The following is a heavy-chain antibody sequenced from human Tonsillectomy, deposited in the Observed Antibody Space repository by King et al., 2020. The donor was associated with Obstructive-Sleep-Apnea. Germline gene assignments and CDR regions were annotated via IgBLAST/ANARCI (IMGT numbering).Heavy chain of an antibody. CDR2: ISVFNGDT. D-gene: IGHD2-8*01. CDR1: GYTFRNYG. CDR3: GRDLNSWCKVDF. V-gene: IGHV1-18*01. J-gene: IGHJ4*02. Sequence: QLVQSGGEVKKPGASVKVSCKTSGYTFRNYGITWVRQAPGQGLEWMGWISVFNGDTNFAQKFQGRVTLTTDTSTSTVYMELRSLKSDDKAVYYCGRDLNSWCKVDFWGQGTLVTVSS.